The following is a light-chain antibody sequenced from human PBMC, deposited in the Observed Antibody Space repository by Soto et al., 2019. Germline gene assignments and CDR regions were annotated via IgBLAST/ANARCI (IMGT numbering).Light chain of an antibody. J-gene: IGKJ1*01. CDR2: GAS. CDR3: QQYGSSSWT. V-gene: IGKV3-20*01. Sequence: EIVFTQSPGTLSLSPGERATLSCRASQSVSSSYLAWYQQKPGQAPRLLIYGASSRATGIPDRFSGSGSGTDFTLTISRLEPEDFAVYYCQQYGSSSWTFRQGTKVDIK. CDR1: QSVSSSY.